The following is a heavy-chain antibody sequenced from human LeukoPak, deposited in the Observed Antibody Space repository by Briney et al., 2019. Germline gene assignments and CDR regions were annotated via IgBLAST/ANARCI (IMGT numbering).Heavy chain of an antibody. Sequence: GGSLRLSCAAFEFTFSNYDMHWVRQAPGKGLEWVALIRFDGSDKYYADSVKGRFTISRGNSKNTLYLQMDSLRAEDTAMYYCARDSSSISLGYWGQGTLVTVSS. CDR3: ARDSSSISLGY. V-gene: IGHV3-30*02. D-gene: IGHD2-2*01. J-gene: IGHJ4*02. CDR1: EFTFSNYD. CDR2: IRFDGSDK.